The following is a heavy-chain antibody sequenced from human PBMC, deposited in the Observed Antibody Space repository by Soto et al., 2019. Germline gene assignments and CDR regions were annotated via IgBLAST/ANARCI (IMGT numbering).Heavy chain of an antibody. CDR3: ARRERYYGSPGWFDP. Sequence: PSETLSLTCSVSGGSISSFTYCWGWIRQPAGKGLEWIGTVYYNENTYYNPSLKSRVTITVDTAKNQFSLNLRSVTAADTAMYFCARRERYYGSPGWFDPWGPGTLVTVSS. J-gene: IGHJ5*02. D-gene: IGHD3-10*01. V-gene: IGHV4-39*01. CDR1: GGSISSFTYC. CDR2: VYYNENT.